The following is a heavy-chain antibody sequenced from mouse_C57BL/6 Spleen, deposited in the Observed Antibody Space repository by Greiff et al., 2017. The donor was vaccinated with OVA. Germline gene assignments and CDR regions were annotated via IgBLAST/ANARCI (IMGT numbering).Heavy chain of an antibody. J-gene: IGHJ4*01. V-gene: IGHV5-9-1*02. D-gene: IGHD1-1*01. CDR1: GFTFSSYA. CDR2: ISSGGDYI. CDR3: TRDREGTTVVRAMDY. Sequence: EVHLVESGEGLVKPGGSLKLSCAASGFTFSSYAMSWVRQTPEKRLEWVAYISSGGDYIYYADTVKGRFTISRDNARNTLYLQMSSLKSEDTAMYYGTRDREGTTVVRAMDYWGQGTSVTVSS.